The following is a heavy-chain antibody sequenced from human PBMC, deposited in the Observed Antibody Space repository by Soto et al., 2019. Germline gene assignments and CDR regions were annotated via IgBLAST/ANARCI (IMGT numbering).Heavy chain of an antibody. D-gene: IGHD3-22*01. J-gene: IGHJ3*02. Sequence: GGSLRLSCAASGFTFSSYAMHWVRQAPGKGLEWVAVISYDGSNKYYADSVKGRFTISRDNSKNTLYLQMNGLRAEDTAVYYCARDTFGVVVIAPGAFDIWGQGTMVTVS. V-gene: IGHV3-30-3*01. CDR2: ISYDGSNK. CDR3: ARDTFGVVVIAPGAFDI. CDR1: GFTFSSYA.